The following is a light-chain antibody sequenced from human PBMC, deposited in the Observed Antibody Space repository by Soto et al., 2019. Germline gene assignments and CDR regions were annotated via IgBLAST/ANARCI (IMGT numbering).Light chain of an antibody. CDR3: QQYNNWPPGKYT. CDR1: QSVSSN. Sequence: EIMMTQSPATLSVSPGERATLSCRASQSVSSNLAWYQQKPGQAPRLLIYGASTRATGIPARFSGSGPGTEFTLTINSQQSEDFAVYYCQQYNNWPPGKYTFGQGTKLEIK. CDR2: GAS. J-gene: IGKJ2*01. V-gene: IGKV3-15*01.